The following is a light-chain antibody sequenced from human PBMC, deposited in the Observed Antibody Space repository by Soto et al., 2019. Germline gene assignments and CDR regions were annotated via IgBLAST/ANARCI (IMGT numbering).Light chain of an antibody. Sequence: QSALTQPASVSGSPGQSITISCTGTTSDVGGYSYVSWYQQYPGKAPKLIIYDVSHRPSGVSNRFSGSKSGNTASLTISGLQAEDEADYYCSSYTSTNKGVFGGGTKVTVL. CDR1: TSDVGGYSY. J-gene: IGLJ2*01. V-gene: IGLV2-14*01. CDR3: SSYTSTNKGV. CDR2: DVS.